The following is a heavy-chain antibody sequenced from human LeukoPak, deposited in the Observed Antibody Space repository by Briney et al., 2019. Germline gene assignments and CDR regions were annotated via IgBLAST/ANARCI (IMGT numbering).Heavy chain of an antibody. CDR1: GGTLSSYA. J-gene: IGHJ4*02. CDR2: IIPILGIA. Sequence: SVKVSCKASGGTLSSYAISWVRQAPGQGLEWMGRIIPILGIANYAQKFQGRVTITADKSTSTAYMELSSLRSEDTAVYYCARRDSRSYYYDYWGQGTLVTVSS. V-gene: IGHV1-69*04. D-gene: IGHD6-6*01. CDR3: ARRDSRSYYYDY.